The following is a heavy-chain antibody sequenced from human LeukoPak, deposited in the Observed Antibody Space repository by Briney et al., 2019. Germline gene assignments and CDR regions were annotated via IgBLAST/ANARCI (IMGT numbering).Heavy chain of an antibody. Sequence: SETLSLTCTVSGGSISSSSYYWGWIRQPPGKGLEWIGSIYYSGSTYYNPSLKSRVTISVDTSKNQFSLKLSSVTAADTAVYYCARIYCSSISCLPEDYWGQGTLVTVSS. V-gene: IGHV4-39*01. J-gene: IGHJ4*02. D-gene: IGHD2-2*01. CDR3: ARIYCSSISCLPEDY. CDR1: GGSISSSSYY. CDR2: IYYSGST.